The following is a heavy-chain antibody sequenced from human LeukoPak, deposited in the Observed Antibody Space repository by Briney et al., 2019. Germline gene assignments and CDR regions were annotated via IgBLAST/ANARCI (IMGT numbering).Heavy chain of an antibody. CDR1: GGSISSYY. CDR2: IYYSGST. CDR3: ARDGYYGSGLDY. D-gene: IGHD3-10*01. V-gene: IGHV4-59*01. J-gene: IGHJ4*02. Sequence: SQTLSLTCAVSGGSISSYYWSWIRQPPGKGLESIGYIYYSGSTNYNPSLKSRVTISLDTSKNQFSLKLSSVTAADTAVYYCARDGYYGSGLDYWGQGTLVTVSS.